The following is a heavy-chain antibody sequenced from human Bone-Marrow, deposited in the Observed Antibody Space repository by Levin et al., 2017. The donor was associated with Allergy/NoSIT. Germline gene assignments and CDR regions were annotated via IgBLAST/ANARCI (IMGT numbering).Heavy chain of an antibody. D-gene: IGHD3-22*01. CDR1: GFSISDYS. J-gene: IGHJ5*02. V-gene: IGHV3-48*01. CDR3: ARATYHDESSGPWCDP. Sequence: PGGSLRLSCGASGFSISDYSFHWVRQAPGKGLEWISYISIASHSKDYADSVTGRFSVSRDDAKNAVYLQLDNLRAAATAMYYCARATYHDESSGPWCDPWGQGTPVTVSS. CDR2: ISIASHSK.